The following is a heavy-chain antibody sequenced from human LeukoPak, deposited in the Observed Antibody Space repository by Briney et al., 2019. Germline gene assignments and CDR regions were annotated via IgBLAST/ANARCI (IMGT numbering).Heavy chain of an antibody. CDR2: IYYSGST. J-gene: IGHJ6*03. D-gene: IGHD2-2*01. V-gene: IGHV4-39*07. CDR3: ARFSVSQAGYCSSTSCYHNYYYYYMDV. CDR1: GGSISSSSYY. Sequence: SETLSLTCTVSGGSISSSSYYWGWIRQPPGKGLEWIGSIYYSGSTYYNPSLKSRVTISVDTSKNQFSLKLSSVTAADTAVYYCARFSVSQAGYCSSTSCYHNYYYYYMDVWGKGTTVTVSS.